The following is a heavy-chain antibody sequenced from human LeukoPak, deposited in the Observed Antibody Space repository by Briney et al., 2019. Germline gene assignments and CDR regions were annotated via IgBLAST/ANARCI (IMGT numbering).Heavy chain of an antibody. CDR2: ISYDGRNQ. Sequence: GRSLRLSCAASGFNFNTYGMHWVRQAPGKGLEWVAAISYDGRNQYYAESVQGRFTISRDNSKNTVHLQMNSQRPEDTAVYYRAKDYTVGATWPDGMDVWGEGSTVTVSS. V-gene: IGHV3-30*18. CDR3: AKDYTVGATWPDGMDV. D-gene: IGHD1-26*01. CDR1: GFNFNTYG. J-gene: IGHJ6*04.